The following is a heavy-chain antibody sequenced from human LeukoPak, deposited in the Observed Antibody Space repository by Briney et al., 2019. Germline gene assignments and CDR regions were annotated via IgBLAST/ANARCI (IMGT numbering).Heavy chain of an antibody. Sequence: GSLRLSCAASGFTFTNYAINWVRQAPGKGLEWVSAISGRGANTYYADSVKGRFTISRDNSKNTLYLQMNSLRAEDTAVFYCAGARPLGGTYYFDYWGQGTLVTVSS. J-gene: IGHJ4*02. CDR2: ISGRGANT. V-gene: IGHV3-23*01. CDR1: GFTFTNYA. CDR3: AGARPLGGTYYFDY. D-gene: IGHD1-26*01.